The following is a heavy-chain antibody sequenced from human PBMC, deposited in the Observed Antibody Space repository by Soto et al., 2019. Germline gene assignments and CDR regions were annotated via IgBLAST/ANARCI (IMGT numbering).Heavy chain of an antibody. Sequence: EVQLVESXXXXVQPGGSLRLSCAASGFTFXXYXMSWVRQAPGKGLEWVANIRQDGNENYYVDSVKGRFTTSRDNTKNSFYLQMNSLRAEDTAVYYCARDHIDGWKFDYWGRGTLVTVSS. CDR2: IRQDGNEN. D-gene: IGHD6-19*01. V-gene: IGHV3-7*01. CDR1: GFTFXXYX. CDR3: ARDHIDGWKFDY. J-gene: IGHJ4*02.